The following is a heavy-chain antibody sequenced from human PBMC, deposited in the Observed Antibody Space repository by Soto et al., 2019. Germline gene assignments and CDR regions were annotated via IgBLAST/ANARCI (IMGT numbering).Heavy chain of an antibody. D-gene: IGHD2-21*02. CDR3: ARSIVVVTAIGIDWFDP. CDR2: IYHSGST. V-gene: IGHV4-4*02. J-gene: IGHJ5*02. Sequence: PSDALALISAVSGGAVCSSNWGILVRQPPGKGLEWIGEIYHSGSTNYNPSLKSRVTISVDKSKNQFSLKLSSVTAADTAVYYCARSIVVVTAIGIDWFDPRGQG. CDR1: GGAVCSSNW.